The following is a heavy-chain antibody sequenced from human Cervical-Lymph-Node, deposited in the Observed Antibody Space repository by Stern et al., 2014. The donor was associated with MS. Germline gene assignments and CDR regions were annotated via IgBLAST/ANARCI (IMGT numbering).Heavy chain of an antibody. CDR1: GFTFSSYA. J-gene: IGHJ4*02. CDR3: AKDQVHSSSWPNYFDY. Sequence: EVQLGGPGGGLVQPGGSLRLSCAASGFTFSSYAMSWVRQAPGKGMEWISAIRGSGGSTYYADSVKGRFTISRDNSKNTLYLQMNSLRAEDTAVYYCAKDQVHSSSWPNYFDYWGQGTLVTVSS. D-gene: IGHD6-13*01. V-gene: IGHV3-23*04. CDR2: IRGSGGST.